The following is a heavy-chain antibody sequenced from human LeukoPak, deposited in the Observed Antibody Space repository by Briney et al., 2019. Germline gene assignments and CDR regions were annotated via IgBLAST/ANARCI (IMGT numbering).Heavy chain of an antibody. CDR1: GFTFDDYA. CDR2: ISWNSGSI. V-gene: IGHV3-9*01. D-gene: IGHD2/OR15-2a*01. J-gene: IGHJ6*02. CDR3: AQSKYRNDDYYYGMDV. Sequence: QTGGSLRLSCAASGFTFDDYAMHWVRQAPGKGLEWVSGISWNSGSIGYADSVKGRFTISRDNAKNTLHLQMNSLRAEDTAVYYYAQSKYRNDDYYYGMDVWGPGTTVTVSS.